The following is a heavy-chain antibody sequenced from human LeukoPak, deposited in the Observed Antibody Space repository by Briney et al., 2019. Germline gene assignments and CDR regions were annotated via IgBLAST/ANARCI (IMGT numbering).Heavy chain of an antibody. J-gene: IGHJ4*02. CDR1: GYTFTGYY. D-gene: IGHD7-27*01. V-gene: IGHV1-2*04. Sequence: ASVKVSCKASGYTFTGYYMHWVRQAPGQGLEWMGWINPNSGGTNYAQKFQGWVTMTRDTSISTAYMELSRLRSDDTAVYYCARYESAWGSRNFDYWGQGTLVTVSS. CDR2: INPNSGGT. CDR3: ARYESAWGSRNFDY.